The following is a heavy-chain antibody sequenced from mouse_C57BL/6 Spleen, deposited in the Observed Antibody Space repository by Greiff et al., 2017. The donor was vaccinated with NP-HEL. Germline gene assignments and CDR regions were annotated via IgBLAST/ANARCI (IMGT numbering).Heavy chain of an antibody. J-gene: IGHJ4*01. Sequence: QVQLQQPGTELVKPGASVKLSCKASGYTFTSYWMHWVKQRPGQGLEWIGNINPSNGGTNYNEKFKSKATLTVDKSSSTAYMQLSSLTSEDSAVYYCASEGLYYDNADAFMDYWGQGTSVTVSS. CDR1: GYTFTSYW. CDR2: INPSNGGT. CDR3: ASEGLYYDNADAFMDY. V-gene: IGHV1-53*01. D-gene: IGHD2-4*01.